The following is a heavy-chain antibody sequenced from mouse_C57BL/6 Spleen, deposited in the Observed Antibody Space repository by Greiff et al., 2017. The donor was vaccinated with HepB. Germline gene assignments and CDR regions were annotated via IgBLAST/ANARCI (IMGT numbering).Heavy chain of an antibody. J-gene: IGHJ4*01. CDR1: GFNIKDDY. V-gene: IGHV14-4*01. CDR2: IDPENGDT. D-gene: IGHD2-4*01. Sequence: EVQLQQSGAELVRPGASVKLSCTASGFNIKDDYMHWVKQRPEQGLEWIGWIDPENGDTEYASKFQGKATITADTSSNTAYLQLSSLTSEDTAVYYCTTEGLRRANAIDYWGQGTSVTVSS. CDR3: TTEGLRRANAIDY.